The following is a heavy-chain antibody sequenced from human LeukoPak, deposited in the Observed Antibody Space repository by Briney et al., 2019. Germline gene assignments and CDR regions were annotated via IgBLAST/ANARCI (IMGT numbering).Heavy chain of an antibody. J-gene: IGHJ6*02. V-gene: IGHV3-11*06. D-gene: IGHD3-10*01. CDR3: ARGGFGYYYGMDV. Sequence: SVKGRFTISRDNAKNSLYLQMNSLRAEDTAVYYCARGGFGYYYGMDVWGQGTTVTVSS.